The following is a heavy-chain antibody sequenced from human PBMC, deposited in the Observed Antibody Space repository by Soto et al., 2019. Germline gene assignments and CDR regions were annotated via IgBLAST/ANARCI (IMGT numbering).Heavy chain of an antibody. Sequence: SYYWSWIRQPPGKGLEWIGYIYYSGSTNYNPSLKSRITISVDTSKNQFSLKLSSVTAADSAVYYCARGAYSGRIGSFDYWGQGTLVTVSS. CDR3: ARGAYSGRIGSFDY. CDR1: SYY. D-gene: IGHD1-26*01. CDR2: IYYSGST. V-gene: IGHV4-59*08. J-gene: IGHJ4*02.